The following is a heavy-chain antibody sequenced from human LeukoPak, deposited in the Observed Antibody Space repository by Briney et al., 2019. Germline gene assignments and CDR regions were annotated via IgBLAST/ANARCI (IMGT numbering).Heavy chain of an antibody. V-gene: IGHV3-30*18. CDR2: ISYDGSNK. CDR1: GFTFSSYG. Sequence: GGSLRLSCAASGFTFSSYGMHWVRQAPGKGLEWVAVISYDGSNKYYADSEKGRFTISRDNSKNTLYLQMNSLRAEDTAVYYCAKDIGRQWLALDYWGQGTLVTVSS. CDR3: AKDIGRQWLALDY. J-gene: IGHJ4*02. D-gene: IGHD6-19*01.